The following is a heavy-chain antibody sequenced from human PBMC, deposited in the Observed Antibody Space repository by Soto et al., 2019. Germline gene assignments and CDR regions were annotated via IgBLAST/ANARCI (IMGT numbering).Heavy chain of an antibody. Sequence: ASVKVSCKASGYTFTSYAMHWLRQAPGQRLEWMGWINAGNGNTKYSQKFQGRVTITRDTSASTAYMELSSLRSEDTAVYYCARVDSGSYYCYGMYVWGQGTTVTVSS. D-gene: IGHD1-26*01. CDR2: INAGNGNT. CDR3: ARVDSGSYYCYGMYV. V-gene: IGHV1-3*01. J-gene: IGHJ6*02. CDR1: GYTFTSYA.